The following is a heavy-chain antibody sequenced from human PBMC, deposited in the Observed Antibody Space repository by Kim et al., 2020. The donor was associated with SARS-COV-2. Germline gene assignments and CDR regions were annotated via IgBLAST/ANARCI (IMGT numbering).Heavy chain of an antibody. J-gene: IGHJ4*02. V-gene: IGHV3-33*01. CDR3: GRSPYSSASYPPDY. CDR1: GFILTNHG. Sequence: GGSLRLSCAASGFILTNHGMHWVRQAPGKGLEWVALIWYDGSYKFYADSVEGRFTISRDNSKNTLFLQMNSLRVEDTAVYYCGRSPYSSASYPPDYWGQGTLVTVSS. CDR2: IWYDGSYK. D-gene: IGHD6-19*01.